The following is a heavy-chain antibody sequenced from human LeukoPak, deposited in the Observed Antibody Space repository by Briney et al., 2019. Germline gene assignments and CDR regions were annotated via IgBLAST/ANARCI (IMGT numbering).Heavy chain of an antibody. V-gene: IGHV3-23*01. Sequence: GGSLRLSCAASGFTFSSYAMSWVRQAPGKGLEWVSAISGSGGSTYYADSVKGRFTISRDNSKNTLYLQMNSLRAEDTAVYYCAKDHYSNYYYYGMDVWGQGTTVTVSS. CDR1: GFTFSSYA. CDR2: ISGSGGST. D-gene: IGHD4-11*01. J-gene: IGHJ6*02. CDR3: AKDHYSNYYYYGMDV.